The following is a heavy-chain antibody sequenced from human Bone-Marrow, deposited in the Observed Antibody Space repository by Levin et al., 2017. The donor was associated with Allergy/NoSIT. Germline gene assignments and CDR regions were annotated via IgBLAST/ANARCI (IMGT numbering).Heavy chain of an antibody. J-gene: IGHJ5*02. Sequence: AGGSLRLSCAASGFNFNTYWMSWVRQALGKGLEWVAWIKEDGGEEFYVDSVKGRFTISRDNAKNSVYLQMTSLRVDDTAIYYCARDRGARTGQDRWGQGTQVTVSS. CDR3: ARDRGARTGQDR. V-gene: IGHV3-7*03. CDR2: IKEDGGEE. CDR1: GFNFNTYW. D-gene: IGHD1-1*01.